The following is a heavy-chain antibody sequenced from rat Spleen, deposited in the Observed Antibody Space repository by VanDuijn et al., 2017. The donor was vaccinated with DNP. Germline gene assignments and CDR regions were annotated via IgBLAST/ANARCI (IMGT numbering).Heavy chain of an antibody. D-gene: IGHD1-9*01. CDR2: ISNDGGSI. J-gene: IGHJ4*01. CDR1: GFTFSDYY. V-gene: IGHV5-25*01. CDR3: ARRRTTYSRAMDA. Sequence: EVQLVESGGGLVQPGRSLKLSCAASGFTFSDYYMAWVRQAPTKGLEWVASISNDGGSIYYRDSVKGRFTISRDNAKSTLYLQMDSLRSEDTATYYCARRRTTYSRAMDAWGQGTSVTVSS.